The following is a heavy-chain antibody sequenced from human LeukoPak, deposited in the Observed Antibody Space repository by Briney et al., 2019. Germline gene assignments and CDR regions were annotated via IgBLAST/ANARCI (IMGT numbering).Heavy chain of an antibody. CDR2: ISGSGGST. D-gene: IGHD3-22*01. J-gene: IGHJ4*02. Sequence: GGSLRLSCAASGFTFGSYAMSWVRQAPGKGLEWVSAISGSGGSTYYADSVKGRFTISRDNSKNTLYLQMNSLRAEDTAVYYCAKDRDDSSGYYLYYFDYWGQGTLVTVSS. V-gene: IGHV3-23*01. CDR3: AKDRDDSSGYYLYYFDY. CDR1: GFTFGSYA.